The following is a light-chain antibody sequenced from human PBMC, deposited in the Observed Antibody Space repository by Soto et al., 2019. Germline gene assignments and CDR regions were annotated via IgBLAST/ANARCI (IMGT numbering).Light chain of an antibody. CDR2: GAS. CDR3: QQYGSSLP. V-gene: IGKV3-20*01. Sequence: EIVLTQSPGTLSLSPGERATLSCRASQSVSSSYLAWYQQKPGQAPRLLIHGASSRATGIPDRFSGSGSGTDFTLTISRLEPEDFAVYYCQQYGSSLPFGQGTKVEIK. CDR1: QSVSSSY. J-gene: IGKJ1*01.